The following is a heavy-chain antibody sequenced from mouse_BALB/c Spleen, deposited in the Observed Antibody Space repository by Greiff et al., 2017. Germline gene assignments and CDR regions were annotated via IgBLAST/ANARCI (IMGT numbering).Heavy chain of an antibody. CDR3: ALYYYGSSYVGAMDY. V-gene: IGHV14-3*02. D-gene: IGHD1-1*01. Sequence: VQLQQSGAELVKPGASVKLSCTASGFNIKDTYMHWVKQRPEQGLEWIGRIDPANGNTKYDPKFQGKATITADTSSNTAYLQLSSLTSEDTAVYYCALYYYGSSYVGAMDYGGQGTSVTVSS. CDR2: IDPANGNT. J-gene: IGHJ4*01. CDR1: GFNIKDTY.